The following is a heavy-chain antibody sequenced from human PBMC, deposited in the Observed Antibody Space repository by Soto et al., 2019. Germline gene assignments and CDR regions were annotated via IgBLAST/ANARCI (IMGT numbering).Heavy chain of an antibody. V-gene: IGHV4-31*03. CDR3: ASHVDTAMVVPY. Sequence: SLTCTVSGGSISSGGYYWSWIRQHPGEGLEWIGYIYYSGSTYYNPSLKSRVTISVDTSKNQFSLKLSSVTAADTAVYYCASHVDTAMVVPYWGQGTLVTVSS. D-gene: IGHD5-18*01. CDR1: GGSISSGGYY. J-gene: IGHJ4*02. CDR2: IYYSGST.